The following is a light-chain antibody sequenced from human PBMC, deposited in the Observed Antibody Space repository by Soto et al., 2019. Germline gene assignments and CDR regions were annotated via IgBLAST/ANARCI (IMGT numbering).Light chain of an antibody. Sequence: EIVMTQSPATLSVSPGEGATLSCRASQSVANNLAWYQQKPGQSPRLLIYGASTRATGIPARFSGSGSGTEFTLTISSLQSEDFAVYYCQQYKNWPPLTFGGGTEVEIK. CDR2: GAS. CDR3: QQYKNWPPLT. V-gene: IGKV3-15*01. CDR1: QSVANN. J-gene: IGKJ4*01.